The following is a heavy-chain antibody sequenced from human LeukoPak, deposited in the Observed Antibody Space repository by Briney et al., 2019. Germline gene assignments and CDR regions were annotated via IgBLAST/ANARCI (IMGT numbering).Heavy chain of an antibody. CDR3: ARDFLSYDGTENHYEDTFDI. CDR2: ISGLRGNT. CDR1: GYTFSSYG. J-gene: IGHJ3*02. V-gene: IGHV1-18*01. Sequence: ASVKVSCKASGYTFSSYGISWVRQAPGQGLEWMGWISGLRGNTNYAQNLRGRVTMTTDTSTTTAYMELRSLNSDDTAVYYCARDFLSYDGTENHYEDTFDIWGQGTMVTVSS. D-gene: IGHD3-22*01.